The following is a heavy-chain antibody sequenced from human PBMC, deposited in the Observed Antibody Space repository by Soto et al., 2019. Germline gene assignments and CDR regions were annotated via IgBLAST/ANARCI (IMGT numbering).Heavy chain of an antibody. CDR2: MNPNSGNT. J-gene: IGHJ6*02. Sequence: ASVKVSCKASGYTFTSYDINWVRQATGQGLEWMGWMNPNSGNTGYAQKFQGRVTMTRNTSISTAYMELSSLRSEDTAVYYCARGALPYGVTIFGVVRNYYGMDVWGQWTTVTVSS. CDR1: GYTFTSYD. D-gene: IGHD3-3*01. V-gene: IGHV1-8*01. CDR3: ARGALPYGVTIFGVVRNYYGMDV.